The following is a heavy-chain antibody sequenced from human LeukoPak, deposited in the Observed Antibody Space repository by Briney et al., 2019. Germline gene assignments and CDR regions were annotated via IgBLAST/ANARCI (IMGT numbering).Heavy chain of an antibody. V-gene: IGHV1-24*01. CDR2: FDPEDGET. D-gene: IGHD6-13*01. Sequence: ASVKVSCKVSGYTLTELSMHWVRQAPGKGLEWMGGFDPEDGETIYAQKFQGRVTMTEDTSTDTAYMELSSLRSEDTAVYYCATLGRVTAAGNTYSFFDYWGQGTLVTVSS. J-gene: IGHJ4*02. CDR3: ATLGRVTAAGNTYSFFDY. CDR1: GYTLTELS.